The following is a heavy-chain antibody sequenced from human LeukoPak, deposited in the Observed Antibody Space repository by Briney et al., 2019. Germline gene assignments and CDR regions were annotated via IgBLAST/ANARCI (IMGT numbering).Heavy chain of an antibody. D-gene: IGHD6-19*01. V-gene: IGHV3-7*01. Sequence: GGSLRHSCAASGFTFSSYWMSWLRQAPGKGLEWVANIKQDGSEKYYVDSVKGRFTISRDNAKNSLYLQMNSLRAEDTAVYYLARGQLPHYSSGCYDYWGEGTLVTVSS. CDR1: GFTFSSYW. J-gene: IGHJ4*02. CDR3: ARGQLPHYSSGCYDY. CDR2: IKQDGSEK.